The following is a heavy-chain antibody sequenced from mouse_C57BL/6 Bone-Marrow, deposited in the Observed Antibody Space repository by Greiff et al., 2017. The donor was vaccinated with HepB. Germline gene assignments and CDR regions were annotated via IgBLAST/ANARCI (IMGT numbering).Heavy chain of an antibody. J-gene: IGHJ4*01. Sequence: EVQLQQSGPGLAKPSQTLSLTCSVTGYSITSDYWNWIRKFPGNKLEYMGYISYSGSTYYNPSLKSRISITRDTSKNQYYLQLKSVTTEDTSTYYCARSPYYYDYAMDYWGQGTSVTVSS. V-gene: IGHV3-8*01. CDR2: ISYSGST. CDR1: GYSITSDY. CDR3: ARSPYYYDYAMDY. D-gene: IGHD1-1*01.